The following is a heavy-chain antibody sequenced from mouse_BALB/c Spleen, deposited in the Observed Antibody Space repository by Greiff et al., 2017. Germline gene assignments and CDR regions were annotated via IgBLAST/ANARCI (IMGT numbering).Heavy chain of an antibody. CDR2: IWAGGST. CDR1: GFSLTSYG. J-gene: IGHJ4*01. Sequence: VQGVESGPGLVAPSQSLSITCTVSGFSLTSYGVHWVRQPPGKGLEWLGVIWAGGSTKYNSALMSRLSISKDNSKSQVFLKMNSLQTDDTAMYYCARDPPSYYRYDKGMDDWGQGTSVTVSS. CDR3: ARDPPSYYRYDKGMDD. D-gene: IGHD2-14*01. V-gene: IGHV2-9*02.